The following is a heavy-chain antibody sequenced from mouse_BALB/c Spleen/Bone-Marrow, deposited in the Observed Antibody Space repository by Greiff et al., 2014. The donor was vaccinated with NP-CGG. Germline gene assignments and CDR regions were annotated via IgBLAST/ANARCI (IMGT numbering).Heavy chain of an antibody. J-gene: IGHJ2*01. D-gene: IGHD5-1*01. CDR2: IRNKANGYTT. CDR3: ARDYSGYFDF. Sequence: EVQLVESGGGLVQPGGSLRLSCTTSGFTFTDYFMTWVRQPPGKALEWLGFIRNKANGYTTEYNPSVKGRFTISRDTSQGILYLQMYTLRAEDSAIYFCARDYSGYFDFWGQGTTLTVSS. CDR1: GFTFTDYF. V-gene: IGHV7-3*02.